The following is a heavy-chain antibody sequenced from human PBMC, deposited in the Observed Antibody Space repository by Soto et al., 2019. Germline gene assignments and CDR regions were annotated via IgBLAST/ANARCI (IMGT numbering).Heavy chain of an antibody. Sequence: AGSLRLSFAASGFMFANYALGWVRQAPGKGLELVSAITGSGCGTYYAAAVNGRCTVSRDTFNNTLYLQSRSLRDEDAAIFSCAKRDTHGIMTPTVGGNYYYYDIDVWGQGTRVTVSS. J-gene: IGHJ6*02. D-gene: IGHD5-18*01. CDR3: AKRDTHGIMTPTVGGNYYYYDIDV. CDR2: ITGSGCGT. V-gene: IGHV3-23*01. CDR1: GFMFANYA.